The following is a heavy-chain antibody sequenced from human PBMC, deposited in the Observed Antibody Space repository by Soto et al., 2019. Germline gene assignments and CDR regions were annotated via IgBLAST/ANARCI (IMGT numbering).Heavy chain of an antibody. D-gene: IGHD3-16*01. CDR2: ISTRSSFT. CDR1: GFTFSDYY. CDR3: ARHYDYVWGSLRRNDYFDC. J-gene: IGHJ4*02. Sequence: QVQLVESGGGLVKPGGSLRLSCAASGFTFSDYYMSWIRQAPGKGLEWVSYISTRSSFTNYADSVKGRFTISRDDAKNSLYLQMDSLRAEDTALYYCARHYDYVWGSLRRNDYFDCWGQGTLVTVSS. V-gene: IGHV3-11*05.